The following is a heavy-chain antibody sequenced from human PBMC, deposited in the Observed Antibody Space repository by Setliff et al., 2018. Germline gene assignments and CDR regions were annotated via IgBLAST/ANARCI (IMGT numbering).Heavy chain of an antibody. D-gene: IGHD2-2*01. CDR2: INPNSGGT. CDR1: GYTFTGYY. V-gene: IGHV1-2*02. J-gene: IGHJ3*02. CDR3: ARCGYQLLPSIIAAAFDNAFDI. Sequence: ASVKVSCKASGYTFTGYYMHWVRQAPGQGLEWMGWINPNSGGTNYAQKFQGRVTITADKSTSTAYTELSSLRSEDTAVYYCARCGYQLLPSIIAAAFDNAFDIWGQGTMVTVSS.